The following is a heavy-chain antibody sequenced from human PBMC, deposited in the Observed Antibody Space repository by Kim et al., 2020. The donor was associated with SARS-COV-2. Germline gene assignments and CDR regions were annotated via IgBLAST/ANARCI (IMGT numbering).Heavy chain of an antibody. V-gene: IGHV1-3*01. CDR3: ARGGNIVATSY. CDR2: INAVNGNT. CDR1: GYTFTSYA. J-gene: IGHJ4*02. Sequence: ASVKVSCKASGYTFTSYAMHWVRQAPGQRLEWMGWINAVNGNTKYSQKFQGRVTITRDTSASTAYMELSSLRSEDTAVYYCARGGNIVATSYWGQGTLVTVSS. D-gene: IGHD5-12*01.